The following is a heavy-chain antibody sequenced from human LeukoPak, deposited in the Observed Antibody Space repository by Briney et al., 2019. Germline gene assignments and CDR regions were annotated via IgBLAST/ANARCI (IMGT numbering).Heavy chain of an antibody. D-gene: IGHD3-10*01. J-gene: IGHJ6*03. V-gene: IGHV4-4*07. CDR1: GGSISSYY. CDR3: ARDRPDMVRGVIKVYYYYHMDV. Sequence: PSETLSLTCTVSGGSISSYYWSWIRQPAGKGLEWIGRIYTSGSTNYNPSLKSRGTISVDTSKNQFSLKLSSVTAADTAVYYCARDRPDMVRGVIKVYYYYHMDVWGKGTTVTVSS. CDR2: IYTSGST.